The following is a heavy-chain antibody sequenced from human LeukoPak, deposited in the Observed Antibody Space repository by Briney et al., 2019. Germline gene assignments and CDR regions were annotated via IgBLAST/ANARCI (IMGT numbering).Heavy chain of an antibody. CDR3: TREAPTTVTTLDY. Sequence: GGSLRLSCAASGFTFSSYNMNWVRQAPGKGLGWVSHISSSSRTIYYADPVKGRFTISRDNAKNSLYLQMNSLRAEDTAVYYCTREAPTTVTTLDYWGRGTLVTVSS. J-gene: IGHJ4*02. CDR1: GFTFSSYN. D-gene: IGHD4-17*01. CDR2: ISSSSRTI. V-gene: IGHV3-48*01.